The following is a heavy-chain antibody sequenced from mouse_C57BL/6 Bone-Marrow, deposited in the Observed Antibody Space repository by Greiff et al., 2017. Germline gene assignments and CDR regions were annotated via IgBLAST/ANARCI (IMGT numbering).Heavy chain of an antibody. CDR2: IDPSDSYT. D-gene: IGHD2-2*01. J-gene: IGHJ3*01. V-gene: IGHV1-69*01. Sequence: QVQLQQPGAELVMPGASVKLSCKASGYTFTSYWMHWVKQRPGQGLEWIGEIDPSDSYTNYNQKFKGKSTLTVDKSSSTAYMQLSSLTSEDSAVYYWAKGENYGYDQAWFAYRGQGTLVTVSA. CDR3: AKGENYGYDQAWFAY. CDR1: GYTFTSYW.